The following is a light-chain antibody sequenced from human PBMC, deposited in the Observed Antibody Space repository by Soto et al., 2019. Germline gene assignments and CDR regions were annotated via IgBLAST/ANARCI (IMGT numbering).Light chain of an antibody. V-gene: IGKV3-20*01. J-gene: IGKJ2*01. CDR3: HQFGSSPLAFT. Sequence: ETVLTQSPGTLSLSPGERATLSCRASQTIRSNYLAWYRQTPGQAPRLLIYGASNRATGIADRFSGSGSGTDFTLIISRLEPEDFALYYCHQFGSSPLAFTFGQGTKLEIK. CDR1: QTIRSNY. CDR2: GAS.